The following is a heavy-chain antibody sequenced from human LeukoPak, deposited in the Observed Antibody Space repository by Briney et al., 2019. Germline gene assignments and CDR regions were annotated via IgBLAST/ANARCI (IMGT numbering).Heavy chain of an antibody. CDR2: IWYDGSNE. CDR3: AKALGGNYYYYMDI. CDR1: GFTFSRYG. Sequence: GGSLRLSCAASGFTFSRYGMHWVRQAPGKGREGVAVIWYDGSNEYYADSVKGPFTISKDNSKSTLYLQMTILRAEDTAVYYCAKALGGNYYYYMDIWGKGTTVSVSS. V-gene: IGHV3-33*06. D-gene: IGHD3-16*01. J-gene: IGHJ6*03.